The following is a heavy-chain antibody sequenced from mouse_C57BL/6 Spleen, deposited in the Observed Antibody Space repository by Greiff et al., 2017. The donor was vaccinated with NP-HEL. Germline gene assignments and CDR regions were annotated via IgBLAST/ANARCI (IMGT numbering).Heavy chain of an antibody. Sequence: EVQLQESGPGLVKPSQSLSLTCSVTGYSITSGYYWNWIRQFPGNKLEWMGYISYDGSNNYNPSLKNRISITRDTSKNQFFLKLNSVTTEDTATYYCARSYDGPDYWGQGTTLTVSS. CDR2: ISYDGSN. V-gene: IGHV3-6*01. CDR3: ARSYDGPDY. D-gene: IGHD2-3*01. J-gene: IGHJ2*01. CDR1: GYSITSGYY.